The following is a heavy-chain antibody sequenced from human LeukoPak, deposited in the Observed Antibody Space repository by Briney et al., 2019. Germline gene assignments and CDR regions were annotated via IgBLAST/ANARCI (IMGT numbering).Heavy chain of an antibody. CDR1: GGSISSYY. CDR2: IYYSGST. Sequence: SETLSLTCTVSGGSISSYYWSWTRQPPGKGLEWIGYIYYSGSTNYNPSLKSRVTISVDTSKNQFSLKLSSVTAADTAVYYCARDRCSGGSCYPHGMDVWGQGTTVTVSS. D-gene: IGHD2-15*01. J-gene: IGHJ6*02. V-gene: IGHV4-59*01. CDR3: ARDRCSGGSCYPHGMDV.